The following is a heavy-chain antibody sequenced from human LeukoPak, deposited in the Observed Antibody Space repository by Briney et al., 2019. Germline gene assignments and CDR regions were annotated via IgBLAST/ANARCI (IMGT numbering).Heavy chain of an antibody. CDR1: GGSMNNYY. CDR2: IYTSGST. D-gene: IGHD1-26*01. J-gene: IGHJ3*02. CDR3: ASTISGVVGTTGAFDI. Sequence: SESLSLTCTVSGGSMNNYYWSWIRQPAGKGLEWIGRIYTSGSTNYNPSLKSRVTISIDPSKKQFSLKLRSVTASDTAVYYCASTISGVVGTTGAFDIWGQGTMVTVSS. V-gene: IGHV4-4*07.